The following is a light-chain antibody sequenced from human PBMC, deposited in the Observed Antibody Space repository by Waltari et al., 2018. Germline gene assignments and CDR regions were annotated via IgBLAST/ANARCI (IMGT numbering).Light chain of an antibody. V-gene: IGLV2-14*03. CDR2: DVS. J-gene: IGLJ3*02. CDR3: SSYTTNTRV. CDR1: SGDLVIGNR. Sequence: QSALTQPASVSGSPGQSITISCTGTSGDLVIGNRVSRYQQYPGKAPKLMIYDVSSRPSGVSDRFSGAKSGNTASLTISGLQVEDEADYYCSSYTTNTRVFGGGTKLTVL.